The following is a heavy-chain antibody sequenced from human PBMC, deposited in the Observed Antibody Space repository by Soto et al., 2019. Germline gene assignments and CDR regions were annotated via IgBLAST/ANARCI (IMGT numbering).Heavy chain of an antibody. V-gene: IGHV3-7*01. D-gene: IGHD4-4*01. Sequence: HPGGSLRLSCAASGFTFSSYWMSWVRQAPGKGLEWVANIKQDGSEKYYVDSVKGRFTISRDNAKNSLYLQMNSLRAEDTAVYYCARGRNKDYSNYKIYNYMDVWGKGTTVTVSS. CDR2: IKQDGSEK. CDR3: ARGRNKDYSNYKIYNYMDV. J-gene: IGHJ6*03. CDR1: GFTFSSYW.